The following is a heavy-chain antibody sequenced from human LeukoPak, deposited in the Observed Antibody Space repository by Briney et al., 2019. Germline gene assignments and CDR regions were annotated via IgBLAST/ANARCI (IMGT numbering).Heavy chain of an antibody. D-gene: IGHD3-9*01. CDR1: GGTFNIYA. V-gene: IGHV1-69*01. CDR3: ARGNPNYDILTGFDY. J-gene: IGHJ4*02. Sequence: SVSVSYGASGGTFNIYAISWVRQAPGQGREGRGGIIPIFGTANYTPKFQGRVTIHADQSTRTAYMELSSLRSEDTAVYYCARGNPNYDILTGFDYWGPGTLVTVSS. CDR2: IIPIFGTA.